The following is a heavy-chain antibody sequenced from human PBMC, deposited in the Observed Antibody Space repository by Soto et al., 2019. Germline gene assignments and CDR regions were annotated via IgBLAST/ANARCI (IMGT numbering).Heavy chain of an antibody. J-gene: IGHJ6*03. CDR2: IGTAGDT. V-gene: IGHV3-13*01. Sequence: GGSLRLSCAPSGFTFSGYDMHWVRQATGKGLEWVSSIGTAGDTYYPGSVKGRFTISRENAKNSLYLQMNSLRAGDTAVYYCARGTGTTRKGLYYYMDVWGKGTTVTVSS. D-gene: IGHD1-7*01. CDR3: ARGTGTTRKGLYYYMDV. CDR1: GFTFSGYD.